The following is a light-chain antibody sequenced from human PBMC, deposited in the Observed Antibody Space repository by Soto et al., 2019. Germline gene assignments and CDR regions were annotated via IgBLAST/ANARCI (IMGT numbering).Light chain of an antibody. CDR2: AAS. CDR1: HNITNY. J-gene: IGKJ4*01. V-gene: IGKV1-39*01. Sequence: DIQMTQSPSSLSASVGDTVTITCRASHNITNYLNWYQQKPGKAPNLLIYAASSLQSGVPSRFSGSGSGTEFTLTISSLQSEDFAVYYCQQYNNWPPLLTFGGGTKVDIK. CDR3: QQYNNWPPLLT.